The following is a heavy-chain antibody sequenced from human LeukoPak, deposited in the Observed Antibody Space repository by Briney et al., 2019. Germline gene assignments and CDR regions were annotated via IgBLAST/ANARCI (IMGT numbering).Heavy chain of an antibody. CDR3: SRGRGRGGSVACNYWFYY. V-gene: IGHV4-34*01. D-gene: IGHD2/OR15-2a*01. J-gene: IGHJ4*01. CDR2: INHSGST. Sequence: PSETLSLTCAVYGGSFSGYYWSWIRQPPGKGLEWIGEINHSGSTNYNPSLKSRVTISVDTSKNQFSLKLSSVTAADTAVYYCSRGRGRGGSVACNYWFYYWGQGTLVTVSS. CDR1: GGSFSGYY.